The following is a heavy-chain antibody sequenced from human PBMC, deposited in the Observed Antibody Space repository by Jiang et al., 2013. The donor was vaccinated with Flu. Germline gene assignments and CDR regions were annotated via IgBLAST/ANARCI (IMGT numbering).Heavy chain of an antibody. Sequence: KPTQTLTLTCTFSGFSLSTSGMCVSWIRQPPGKALEWLARIDWDDDKYYSTSLKTRLTISKDTSKNQVVLTMTNMDPVDTATYYCARILVAPYYYDSSGLGGFDPWGQGTLVTVSS. J-gene: IGHJ5*02. D-gene: IGHD3-22*01. V-gene: IGHV2-70*11. CDR1: GFSLSTSGMC. CDR2: IDWDDDK. CDR3: ARILVAPYYYDSSGLGGFDP.